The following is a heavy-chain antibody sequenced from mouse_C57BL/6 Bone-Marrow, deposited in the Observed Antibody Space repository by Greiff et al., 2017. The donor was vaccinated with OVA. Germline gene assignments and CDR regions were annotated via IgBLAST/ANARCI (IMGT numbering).Heavy chain of an antibody. CDR1: GFSLTSYG. Sequence: VHLVESGPGLVAPSQSLSITCTVSGFSLTSYGVSWVRQPPGKGLEWLGVICGDGSTNYHSALISRLSISKDNSKSQVFLSLNSLQAADTAAFYCAKAGSMDYWGQGTSVTVSS. V-gene: IGHV2-3*01. J-gene: IGHJ4*01. CDR3: AKAGSMDY. CDR2: ICGDGST.